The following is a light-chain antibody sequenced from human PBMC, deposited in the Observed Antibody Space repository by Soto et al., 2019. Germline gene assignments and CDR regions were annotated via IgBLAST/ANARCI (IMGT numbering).Light chain of an antibody. J-gene: IGKJ1*01. CDR3: QQYHHWPPKT. V-gene: IGKV3-15*01. Sequence: ETMMTQSPATLSVSPGESATLSCRASQSVSSHLGWYQQQPGQAPRLLLYGASTSATGIPARFSGSGSGTEFTLSISSLQSDDFGIYYWQQYHHWPPKTFGQGTKVEI. CDR1: QSVSSH. CDR2: GAS.